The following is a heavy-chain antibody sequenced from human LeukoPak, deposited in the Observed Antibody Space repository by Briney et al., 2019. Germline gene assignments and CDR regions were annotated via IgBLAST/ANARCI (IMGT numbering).Heavy chain of an antibody. CDR3: ARSITIFGVVTDPYYYYGMDV. Sequence: PGRSLRLSCAASGFTFSSYAMHWVRQAPGKGLEWVAVISYDGSNKYYADFVKGRFTISRDNSKNTLYLQMNSLRAEDTAVYYCARSITIFGVVTDPYYYYGMDVWGQGTTVTVSS. V-gene: IGHV3-30-3*01. CDR1: GFTFSSYA. D-gene: IGHD3-3*01. CDR2: ISYDGSNK. J-gene: IGHJ6*02.